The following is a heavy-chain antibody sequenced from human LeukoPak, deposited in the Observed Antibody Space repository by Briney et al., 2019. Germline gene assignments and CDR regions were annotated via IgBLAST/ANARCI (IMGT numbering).Heavy chain of an antibody. V-gene: IGHV4-4*02. CDR3: ARGTTYYDILTGYSTGGYYFDY. D-gene: IGHD3-9*01. CDR1: GGSISSSNW. CDR2: IYHSGST. Sequence: KPSGTLSLTYAVSGGSISSSNWWSWVRQPPGKGLEWIGEIYHSGSTNYNPSLKSRVTISVDKSKNQFSLKLSSVTAADTAVYYCARGTTYYDILTGYSTGGYYFDYWGQGTLVTVSS. J-gene: IGHJ4*02.